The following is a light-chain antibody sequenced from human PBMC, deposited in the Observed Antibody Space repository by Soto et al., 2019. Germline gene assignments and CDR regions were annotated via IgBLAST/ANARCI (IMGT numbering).Light chain of an antibody. CDR3: SSWTSGATYV. CDR1: SSAVGAYNY. Sequence: QSVLTQPASVSGSPGQSITISCAGTSSAVGAYNYVSWYQHHPGKAPKLMIYDVNNRPSGDSNRFSGSKSGNTASLTISGLQAEDEADYYCSSWTSGATYVFGSGTKLTVL. J-gene: IGLJ1*01. CDR2: DVN. V-gene: IGLV2-14*03.